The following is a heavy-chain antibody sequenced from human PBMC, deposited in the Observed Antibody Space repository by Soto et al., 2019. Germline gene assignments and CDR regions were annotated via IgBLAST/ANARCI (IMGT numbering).Heavy chain of an antibody. CDR3: ARGALKTSYGDSRSWFDP. V-gene: IGHV1-8*01. CDR1: GYTFTSYD. D-gene: IGHD4-17*01. J-gene: IGHJ5*02. Sequence: ASVKVSCKASGYTFTSYDINWVRQATGQGLEWMGWMNPNSGNTGYAQKFQGRVTMTRNTSISTAYMELSSLRSEDTAVYYCARGALKTSYGDSRSWFDPWGQGTLVTVSS. CDR2: MNPNSGNT.